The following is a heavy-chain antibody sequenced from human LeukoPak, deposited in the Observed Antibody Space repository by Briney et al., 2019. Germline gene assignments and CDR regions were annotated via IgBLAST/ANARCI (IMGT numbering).Heavy chain of an antibody. J-gene: IGHJ3*02. CDR1: GFTFSSYA. D-gene: IGHD1-20*01. CDR2: ISYDGSNK. Sequence: GGSLRLSCAASGFTFSSYAMHWVRQAPGKGLEWVAVISYDGSNKYYADSVKGRFTISRDNSKNTLYLQMNSLRAEDTAVYYCARLTEGHAFDIWGQGTLVTVSS. CDR3: ARLTEGHAFDI. V-gene: IGHV3-30*14.